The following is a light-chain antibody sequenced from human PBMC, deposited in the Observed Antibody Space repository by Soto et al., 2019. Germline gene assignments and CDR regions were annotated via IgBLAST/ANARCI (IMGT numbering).Light chain of an antibody. CDR3: QRSYGSPPWT. CDR2: GAS. Sequence: DNQMTQSPSSLSASVGDRVTITCRASQTISIFLNWYQQKPGKAPKLLIYGASTLQGGVPSRFSGSGSGTDFTLTISRLQPEDFATYYCQRSYGSPPWTFGQGTKVDIK. V-gene: IGKV1-39*01. J-gene: IGKJ1*01. CDR1: QTISIF.